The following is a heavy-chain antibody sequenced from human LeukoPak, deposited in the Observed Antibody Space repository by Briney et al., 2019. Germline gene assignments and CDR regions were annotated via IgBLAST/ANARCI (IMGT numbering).Heavy chain of an antibody. V-gene: IGHV3-21*01. D-gene: IGHD1-26*01. CDR3: ARGDGSYVY. CDR2: ISSSSSYI. CDR1: GFTFSSYG. Sequence: PGGSLRLSCAASGFTFSSYGMSWVRQAPGKGLEWVSSISSSSSYIYYADSVKGRFTISRDNAKNSLYLQMNSLRAEDTAVYYCARGDGSYVYWGQGTLVTVPS. J-gene: IGHJ4*02.